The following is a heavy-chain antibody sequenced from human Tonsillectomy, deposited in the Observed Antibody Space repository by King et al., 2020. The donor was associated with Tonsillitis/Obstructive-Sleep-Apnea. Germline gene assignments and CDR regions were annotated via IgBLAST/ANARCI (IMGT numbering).Heavy chain of an antibody. CDR3: AWYYYDSSGYYSIYYYYYMDV. Sequence: VQLVESGAEVKKPGASVKVSCKASGYTFTSYGISWVRQAPGQGLEWMGWISAYNGNTNYAQKLQGRVTMTTDTSTSTAYMELRSLRSDDTAVYYCAWYYYDSSGYYSIYYYYYMDVWGKGTTVTVSS. J-gene: IGHJ6*03. CDR2: ISAYNGNT. D-gene: IGHD3-22*01. CDR1: GYTFTSYG. V-gene: IGHV1-18*01.